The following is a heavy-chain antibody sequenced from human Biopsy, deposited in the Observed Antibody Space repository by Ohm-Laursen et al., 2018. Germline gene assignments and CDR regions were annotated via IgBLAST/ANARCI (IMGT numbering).Heavy chain of an antibody. CDR2: TRNNGKTYTK. CDR1: GFTLSDHN. J-gene: IGHJ6*02. V-gene: IGHV3-72*01. Sequence: SLRLSCAASGFTLSDHNMDWVRLAPGKGLEWVGRTRNNGKTYTKEYAASVKGRFTISRDDSKNSLYLQMNSLKTEDTAVYFCARELVVEHSFFYGMDVWGQGTTVTVSS. D-gene: IGHD2-15*01. CDR3: ARELVVEHSFFYGMDV.